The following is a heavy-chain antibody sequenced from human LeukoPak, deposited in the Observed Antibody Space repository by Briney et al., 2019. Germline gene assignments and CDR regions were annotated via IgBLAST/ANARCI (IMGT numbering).Heavy chain of an antibody. CDR2: ISSASTYI. J-gene: IGHJ4*02. CDR3: ASDPWRNADGEYFDY. CDR1: GFPFSSYT. V-gene: IGHV3-21*01. Sequence: PGGSLRLSCAASGFPFSSYTINWVRQAPGKGLEWVSSISSASTYIYFADSVQGRFTISRDNAKNSLYLQMNSLRAEDTAVYYCASDPWRNADGEYFDYWGQGALVTVSA. D-gene: IGHD3-3*01.